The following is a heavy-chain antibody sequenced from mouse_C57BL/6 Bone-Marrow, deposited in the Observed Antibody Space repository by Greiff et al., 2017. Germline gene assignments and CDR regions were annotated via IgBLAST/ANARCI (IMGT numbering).Heavy chain of an antibody. Sequence: QVKLQQSGAELARPGASVKLSCKASGYTFTSYGISWVKQRTEQGLEWIGEISPRSGNTYYNEKFKGKATLTADKSSSTAYMELRSLTSEYSSVYFCARSGYYARDYGGQRTSVTVSS. J-gene: IGHJ4*01. V-gene: IGHV1-81*01. D-gene: IGHD3-2*02. CDR1: GYTFTSYG. CDR3: ARSGYYARDY. CDR2: ISPRSGNT.